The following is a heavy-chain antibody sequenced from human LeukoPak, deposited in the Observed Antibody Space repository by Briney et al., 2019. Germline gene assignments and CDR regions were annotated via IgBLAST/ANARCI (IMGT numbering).Heavy chain of an antibody. D-gene: IGHD3-10*01. Sequence: GRSLRLSCAASGFTFSSYAMHWVRQAPGKGLEWVAVISYDGSNKYYADSVKGRFTISRDNSKNTLYLQMNSLRAEDTAVYYCARDSPLPSMVRGVPPMRDGMDVWGQGTTVTVSS. CDR3: ARDSPLPSMVRGVPPMRDGMDV. V-gene: IGHV3-30-3*01. CDR1: GFTFSSYA. CDR2: ISYDGSNK. J-gene: IGHJ6*02.